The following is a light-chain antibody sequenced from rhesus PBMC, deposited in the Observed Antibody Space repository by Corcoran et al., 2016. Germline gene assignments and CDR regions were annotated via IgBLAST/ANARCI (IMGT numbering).Light chain of an antibody. J-gene: IGKJ2*01. CDR1: QSVSSS. CDR2: DAS. CDR3: QQYTNWPHS. Sequence: EIVLTQSPATLSLSPGERATLSCRASQSVSSSLAWYQQKPGQVPGLRIYDASSRATGIPDRFRGRGSGTDFMLTISSLEPEDFAVYYCQQYTNWPHSFGQGAKGEIK. V-gene: IGKV3-42*03.